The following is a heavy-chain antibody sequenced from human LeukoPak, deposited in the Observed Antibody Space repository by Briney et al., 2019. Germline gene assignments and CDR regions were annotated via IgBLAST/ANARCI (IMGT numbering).Heavy chain of an antibody. V-gene: IGHV4-59*01. CDR2: IYYSGST. CDR3: ARVSLKHYGSGTFDY. J-gene: IGHJ4*02. CDR1: GGSISSYY. Sequence: PSETLSLTCTVPGGSISSYYWSWIRQPPGKGLEWIGYIYYSGSTNYNPSLTSRVTISVDTSKNQFSLKLSAVTAADTAVYYCARVSLKHYGSGTFDYWGQGTLVTVSS. D-gene: IGHD3-10*01.